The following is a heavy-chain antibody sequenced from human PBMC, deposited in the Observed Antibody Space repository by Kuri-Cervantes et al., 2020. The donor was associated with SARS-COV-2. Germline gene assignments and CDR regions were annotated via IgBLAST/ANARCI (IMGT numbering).Heavy chain of an antibody. Sequence: GGSLRLSCAASGFTFSTYTMHWVRQAPGKGLEWVAVTTDDGINKYYADSVKGRFTISRDNSKNTLYLQMNSLRTEDTAVYYCARGFELLRDFDLWGRGTLVTVSS. V-gene: IGHV3-30-3*01. J-gene: IGHJ2*01. D-gene: IGHD1-7*01. CDR2: TTDDGINK. CDR3: ARGFELLRDFDL. CDR1: GFTFSTYT.